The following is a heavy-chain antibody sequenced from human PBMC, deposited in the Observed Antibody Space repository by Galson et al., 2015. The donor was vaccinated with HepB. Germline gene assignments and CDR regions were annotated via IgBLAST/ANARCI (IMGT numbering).Heavy chain of an antibody. D-gene: IGHD6-19*01. J-gene: IGHJ4*02. CDR3: ARRSGGWYSREYYFDY. Sequence: SLRLSCAASGFTFSSYGMHWVRQAPGKGLEWVALISNDGSNKYYRDSVKGRFTISRDTSNDTLYLQMNSLRAEDTAVYYCARRSGGWYSREYYFDYWGQGTLVTVSS. CDR1: GFTFSSYG. V-gene: IGHV3-30-3*01. CDR2: ISNDGSNK.